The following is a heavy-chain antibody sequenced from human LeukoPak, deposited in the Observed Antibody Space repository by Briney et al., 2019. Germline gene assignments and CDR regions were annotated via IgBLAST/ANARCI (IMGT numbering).Heavy chain of an antibody. J-gene: IGHJ4*02. Sequence: SQTLSLTCTVSGVSISSSSYYWGWIRQPPGKGLEWGVSIYYSGSTYYNPSPKSRVTISVDTSKNTFSLKLSSVTAADTALYSCASQHVKNGEYFDLPDYWGQGTLVTVSS. CDR1: GVSISSSSYY. CDR2: IYYSGST. D-gene: IGHD3-9*01. CDR3: ASQHVKNGEYFDLPDY. V-gene: IGHV4-39*07.